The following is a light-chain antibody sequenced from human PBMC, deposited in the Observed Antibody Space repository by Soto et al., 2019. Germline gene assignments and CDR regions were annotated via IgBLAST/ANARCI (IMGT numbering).Light chain of an antibody. V-gene: IGLV2-8*01. J-gene: IGLJ3*02. CDR1: SSDVGGYNY. CDR3: SSYAASNNFYFV. CDR2: GVT. Sequence: QSALTQPPSASGSPGQSVTISCTGTSSDVGGYNYVSWYQQYPGRAPKLMIYGVTKRPSGVPDRFPGSKSGNTASLTVSGLQAEDEADYYCSSYAASNNFYFVFGGGTKLTVL.